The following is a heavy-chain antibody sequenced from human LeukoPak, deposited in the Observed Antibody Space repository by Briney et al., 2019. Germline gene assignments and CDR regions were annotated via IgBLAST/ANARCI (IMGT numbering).Heavy chain of an antibody. V-gene: IGHV3-30*02. CDR3: AKSHLPNTYSGTYYCVY. CDR2: IRYDETKT. Sequence: GGSLRLSCAASGFTFSYYGMHWVRQAPGKGLEWVAFIRYDETKTYFGDSVKGRFSSSRDNSKNTVYLQMNSLRAEDTAMYYCAKSHLPNTYSGTYYCVYWGQGTLVTVSS. J-gene: IGHJ4*02. D-gene: IGHD1-26*01. CDR1: GFTFSYYG.